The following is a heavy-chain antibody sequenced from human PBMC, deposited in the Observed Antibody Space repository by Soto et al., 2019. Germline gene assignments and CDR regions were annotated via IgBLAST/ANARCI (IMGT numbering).Heavy chain of an antibody. Sequence: QVQLVQSGAEVKKPGSSVKVSCKASGGTLSSYAISWVRQAPGQGLEWMGGIIPIFGTANYAQKFQGRVKXNXEXYTSTAYMELSSMRSEDTAVYYCARGEWELLRYFDYWGQGTLVTVSS. V-gene: IGHV1-69*05. J-gene: IGHJ4*02. CDR2: IIPIFGTA. CDR1: GGTLSSYA. CDR3: ARGEWELLRYFDY. D-gene: IGHD1-26*01.